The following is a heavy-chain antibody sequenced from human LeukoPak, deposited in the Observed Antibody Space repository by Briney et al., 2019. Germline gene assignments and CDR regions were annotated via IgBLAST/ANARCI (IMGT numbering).Heavy chain of an antibody. Sequence: SETLSLTCAVYGGSFSGYYWSWIRQPPGKGLEWIGEINHSGSTNYNPSLKSRVTISVDTSKNQFSLKLSSVTAADTAVYYCARTREAYYYGSGRPRPQYYFDYWGQGTLVTVSS. V-gene: IGHV4-34*01. J-gene: IGHJ4*02. CDR3: ARTREAYYYGSGRPRPQYYFDY. CDR1: GGSFSGYY. D-gene: IGHD3-10*01. CDR2: INHSGST.